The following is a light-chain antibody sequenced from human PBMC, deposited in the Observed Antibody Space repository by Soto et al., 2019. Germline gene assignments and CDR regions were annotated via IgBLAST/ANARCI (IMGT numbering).Light chain of an antibody. J-gene: IGKJ2*01. Sequence: EIVLTQSPGTLSLSPGERATLSCRASQSVSRTYLAWYQQKPGQAPGLLIYDVSSRATGIPDRFSGSGSGTDFALPISRLEPEDFAVYYCQQYGTSPYTFGQGTKLEIK. CDR1: QSVSRTY. CDR3: QQYGTSPYT. CDR2: DVS. V-gene: IGKV3-20*01.